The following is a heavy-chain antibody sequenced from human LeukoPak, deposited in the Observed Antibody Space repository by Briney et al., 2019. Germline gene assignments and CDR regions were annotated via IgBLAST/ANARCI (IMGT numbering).Heavy chain of an antibody. CDR2: ISGSGGST. V-gene: IGHV3-23*01. D-gene: IGHD2-15*01. Sequence: GGSLRLSCAASGFTFSSYGMSWVRQAPGKGLEWVSAISGSGGSTYYADSVKGRFTISRDNSKNTLYLQMNSLRAEDTAVYYCARAVHYSETSDQYTGGWYYFDFWGQGILVTVSS. J-gene: IGHJ4*02. CDR3: ARAVHYSETSDQYTGGWYYFDF. CDR1: GFTFSSYG.